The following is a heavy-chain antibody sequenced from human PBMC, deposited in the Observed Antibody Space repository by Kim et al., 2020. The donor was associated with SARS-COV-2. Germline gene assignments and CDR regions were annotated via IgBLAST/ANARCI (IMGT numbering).Heavy chain of an antibody. Sequence: SETLSLTCAVYGGSFSGYYWSWIRQPPGKGLEWIGEINHSGSTNYNPSLKSRVTISVDTSKNQFSLKLSSVTAADTAVYYCARGDSSSWYPSAYYFDYWGQGTLVTVSS. D-gene: IGHD6-13*01. J-gene: IGHJ4*02. CDR1: GGSFSGYY. V-gene: IGHV4-34*01. CDR2: INHSGST. CDR3: ARGDSSSWYPSAYYFDY.